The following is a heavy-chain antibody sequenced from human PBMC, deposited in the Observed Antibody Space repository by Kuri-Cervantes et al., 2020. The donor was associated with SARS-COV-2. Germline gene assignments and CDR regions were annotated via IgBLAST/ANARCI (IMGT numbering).Heavy chain of an antibody. CDR2: ISHDGKNK. V-gene: IGHV3-30*03. J-gene: IGHJ4*02. CDR3: VIVDTAMVGFGDY. D-gene: IGHD5-18*01. Sequence: GGSLRLSCAASGFNFSRTDMHWVRQAPGKGLEWVAVISHDGKNKKCIASGKGRFTISRDNSQNTLYLQMNSLRAEDTAVYYCVIVDTAMVGFGDYWGQGTLVTVSS. CDR1: GFNFSRTD.